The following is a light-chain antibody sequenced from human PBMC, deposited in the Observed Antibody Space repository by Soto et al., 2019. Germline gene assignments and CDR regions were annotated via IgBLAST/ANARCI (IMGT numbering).Light chain of an antibody. V-gene: IGKV3-15*01. J-gene: IGKJ1*01. CDR3: QPYNNWLPRKT. CDR2: GAS. Sequence: EIVMTQSPATLSVSPGERATLSCRASQSVSSNLAWYQQKPGQAPRLLIYGASTRATGIPARFSGSGSGTEFTLTISSLQSEDFAVYYCQPYNNWLPRKTFGQGSMV. CDR1: QSVSSN.